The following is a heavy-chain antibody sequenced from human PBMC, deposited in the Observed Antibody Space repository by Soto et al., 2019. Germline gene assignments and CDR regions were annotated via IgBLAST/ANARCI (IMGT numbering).Heavy chain of an antibody. CDR3: ARPPYYDFWSGYQPDAFDI. Sequence: VSLRLSCAASGFTLSSYEMNWVRQAPGKGLEWVSYISSSSSYIYYADSVKGRFTISRDNAKNSLYLQMNSLRAEDTAVYYCARPPYYDFWSGYQPDAFDIWGQGTMVTVSS. D-gene: IGHD3-3*01. V-gene: IGHV3-21*05. CDR2: ISSSSSYI. J-gene: IGHJ3*02. CDR1: GFTLSSYE.